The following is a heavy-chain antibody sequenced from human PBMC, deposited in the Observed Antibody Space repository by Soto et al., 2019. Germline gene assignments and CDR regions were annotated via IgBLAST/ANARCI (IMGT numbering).Heavy chain of an antibody. Sequence: ASVKVSCKASGYTFTSYGISWVRQAPGQGLEWMGWISAYNGNTNYAQKLQGRVTMTTDTSTSTAYMELRSLRSDDTAVYYCASSRITGTTDWFDPWGQGTLVTVSP. CDR3: ASSRITGTTDWFDP. V-gene: IGHV1-18*01. D-gene: IGHD1-20*01. CDR1: GYTFTSYG. J-gene: IGHJ5*02. CDR2: ISAYNGNT.